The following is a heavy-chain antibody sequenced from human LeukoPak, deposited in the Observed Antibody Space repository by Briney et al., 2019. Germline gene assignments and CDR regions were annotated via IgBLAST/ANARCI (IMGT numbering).Heavy chain of an antibody. CDR1: GFTFSSYG. V-gene: IGHV3-30*18. CDR2: ISYDGSNK. CDR3: AKDDGYSDY. Sequence: PGGSLRLSCAASGFTFSSYGMHWVRLAPGKGLEWVAVISYDGSNKYYADSVKGRFTISRDNSKNTLYLQMNSLRAEDTAAYYCAKDDGYSDYWGQGTLVTVSS. J-gene: IGHJ4*02.